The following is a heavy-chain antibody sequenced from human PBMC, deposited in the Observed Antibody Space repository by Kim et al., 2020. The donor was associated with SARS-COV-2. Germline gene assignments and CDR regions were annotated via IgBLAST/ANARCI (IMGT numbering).Heavy chain of an antibody. D-gene: IGHD6-13*01. Sequence: SVKVSCKASGGTFSSYAISWVRQAPGQGLEWMGGIIPIFGTANYAQKFQGRVTITADESTSTAYMELSSLRSEDTAVYYCARDIGMLGGSSSWYGIDYWGQGTLVTVSS. CDR3: ARDIGMLGGSSSWYGIDY. V-gene: IGHV1-69*13. CDR2: IIPIFGTA. CDR1: GGTFSSYA. J-gene: IGHJ4*02.